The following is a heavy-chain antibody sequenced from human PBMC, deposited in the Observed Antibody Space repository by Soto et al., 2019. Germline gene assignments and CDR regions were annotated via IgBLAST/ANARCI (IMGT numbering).Heavy chain of an antibody. CDR1: GFTFSSYW. Sequence: GGSLRLSCAASGFTFSSYWMNWVRQAPGKGLEWVANIKQDGSEKLSVDSVKGRFTISRDNAQNTLYLQMNSLRAEDTAVYYCARTGSAYALYAHWGQGTLVTVSS. J-gene: IGHJ4*02. CDR2: IKQDGSEK. CDR3: ARTGSAYALYAH. V-gene: IGHV3-7*01. D-gene: IGHD5-12*01.